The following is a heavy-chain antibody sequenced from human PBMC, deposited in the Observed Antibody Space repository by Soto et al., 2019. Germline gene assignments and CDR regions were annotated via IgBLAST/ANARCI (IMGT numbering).Heavy chain of an antibody. CDR2: TIRILDRL. CDR3: ASGTPVFGLTPRALPPDV. V-gene: IGHV1-69*10. Sequence: SXKVSFEAVGGTXTTYAIALVRQAPGQGLEWIGETIRILDRLFYAPRFRGRLTRNADDSTNMAYMELSTLRSDGTAVYHWASGTPVFGLTPRALPPDVWGQGTAGTVSS. J-gene: IGHJ6*02. CDR1: GGTXTTYA. D-gene: IGHD3-3*01.